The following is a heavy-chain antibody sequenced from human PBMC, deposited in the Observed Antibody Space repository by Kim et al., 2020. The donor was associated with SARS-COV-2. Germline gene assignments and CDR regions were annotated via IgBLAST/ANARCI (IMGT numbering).Heavy chain of an antibody. Sequence: ASVKVSCKVSGYTLTELSMHWVRQAPGKGLEWMGGFDPEDGETIYAQKFQGRVTMTEDTSTDTAYMELSSLRSEDTAVYYCATPDSSGYYYPLDYWGQGTLVTVSS. CDR2: FDPEDGET. D-gene: IGHD3-22*01. V-gene: IGHV1-24*01. J-gene: IGHJ4*02. CDR1: GYTLTELS. CDR3: ATPDSSGYYYPLDY.